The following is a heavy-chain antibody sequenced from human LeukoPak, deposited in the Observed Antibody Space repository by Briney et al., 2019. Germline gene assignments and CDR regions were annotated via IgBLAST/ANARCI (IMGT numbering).Heavy chain of an antibody. CDR1: GFTFSSYG. CDR2: IWYDGSNK. V-gene: IGHV3-33*01. Sequence: PGRSLRLSCAASGFTFSSYGMHWVRQAPGKGLEWVAVIWYDGSNKYYADSVKGRFTISRDNSKNTLYLQMNSLRAEDTAVYYCARDTSAVVSLLAYYYYGMDVWGQGTTVTVSS. CDR3: ARDTSAVVSLLAYYYYGMDV. D-gene: IGHD2-2*01. J-gene: IGHJ6*02.